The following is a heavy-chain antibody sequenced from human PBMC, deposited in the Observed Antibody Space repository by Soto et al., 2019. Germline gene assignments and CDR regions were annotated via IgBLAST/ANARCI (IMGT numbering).Heavy chain of an antibody. V-gene: IGHV4-59*01. CDR3: AGDPAPLAVAGAHYFDS. J-gene: IGHJ4*02. CDR1: GGSIRSYC. Sequence: SETLSLTCTVSGGSIRSYCWSWIRQPPGKGLEWIGYIFYSGTTIYNPSLRSRVTMSLDTSNNQVSLHLRSVTAADTAVYYCAGDPAPLAVAGAHYFDSPGQPTLVTVSS. CDR2: IFYSGTT. D-gene: IGHD6-19*01.